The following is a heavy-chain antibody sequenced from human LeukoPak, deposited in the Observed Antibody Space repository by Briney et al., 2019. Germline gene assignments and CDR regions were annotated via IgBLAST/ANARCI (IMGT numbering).Heavy chain of an antibody. CDR2: ISAYNGNT. V-gene: IGHV1-18*01. D-gene: IGHD6-13*01. CDR1: GGTFSSYG. CDR3: ARGLRSGYSSSWYSDYYYYMDV. Sequence: ASVKVSCKASGGTFSSYGISWVRQAPGQGLEWMGWISAYNGNTNYAQKLQGRVTMTTDTSTSTAYMELRSLRSDDTAVYYCARGLRSGYSSSWYSDYYYYMDVWGKGTTVTVSS. J-gene: IGHJ6*03.